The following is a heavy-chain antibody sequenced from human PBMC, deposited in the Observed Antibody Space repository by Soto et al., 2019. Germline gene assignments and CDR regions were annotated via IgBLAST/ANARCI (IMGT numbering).Heavy chain of an antibody. CDR3: ARTCSGGTCSFDY. J-gene: IGHJ4*02. V-gene: IGHV3-66*01. D-gene: IGHD2-15*01. CDR1: GFTVRSNY. Sequence: GGSLRLSSRASGFTVRSNYMSWVRQAPGKGLEWVSVIYSGGSTYYADSVKGRFTISRDNSENTLYLQMNSLRAEDTAVYYCARTCSGGTCSFDYWGQGT. CDR2: IYSGGST.